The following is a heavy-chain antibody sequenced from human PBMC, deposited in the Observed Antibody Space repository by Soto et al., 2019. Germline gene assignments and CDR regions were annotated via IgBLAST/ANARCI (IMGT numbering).Heavy chain of an antibody. D-gene: IGHD6-19*01. Sequence: EVQLLESGGGLVQPGGSLRLSCAASGFTFSSYAMSWVRQAPGKGLEWVSAISGSGGSTYYADSVKGRFTISRDNSKNTLYLQMNSLRAEDTAVYYCAKGIAGYSSGWYPEYFQHWGQGTLATVSS. CDR2: ISGSGGST. CDR3: AKGIAGYSSGWYPEYFQH. CDR1: GFTFSSYA. V-gene: IGHV3-23*01. J-gene: IGHJ1*01.